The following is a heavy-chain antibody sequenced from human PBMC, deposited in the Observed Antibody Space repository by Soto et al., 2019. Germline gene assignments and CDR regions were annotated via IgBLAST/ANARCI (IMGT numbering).Heavy chain of an antibody. CDR3: AKDSVGATLYYNGMDV. CDR1: GFTFSSYG. V-gene: IGHV3-30*18. D-gene: IGHD1-26*01. Sequence: GGSLRLSCEASGFTFSSYGMHWVRQAPGKGLEWLAIISYDGTYKYYADSVRGRFTISRDNSKNTLYLQMNSLRAEDTALYYCAKDSVGATLYYNGMDVWGLGTTVTVSS. J-gene: IGHJ6*02. CDR2: ISYDGTYK.